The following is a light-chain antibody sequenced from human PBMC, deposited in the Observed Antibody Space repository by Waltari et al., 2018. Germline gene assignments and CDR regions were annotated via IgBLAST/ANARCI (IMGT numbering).Light chain of an antibody. CDR1: QGVLYSSNYKNY. Sequence: DIVMTQSPDSLAVSLGERATINCNSSQGVLYSSNYKNYLAWYQQKPGQPPKLLISLASTRESGVPDRFSASGSGTDFTLTINSLQAGDVAVYYCQQYYSAPTFGQGTKVEIK. J-gene: IGKJ1*01. CDR2: LAS. V-gene: IGKV4-1*01. CDR3: QQYYSAPT.